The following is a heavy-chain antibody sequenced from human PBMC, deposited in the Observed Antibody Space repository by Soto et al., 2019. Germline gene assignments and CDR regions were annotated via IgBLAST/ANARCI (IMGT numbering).Heavy chain of an antibody. Sequence: QVEVVESGGGVVQPGRSLRLSCAGSGFTFNSYGMHWVRQPPGKGLDWVAFTSYDGINTYYADSVKGRFTMSRDNFKNTPSLQMNSLRLDDTALYYCAKDRDSGSYYGRYAFDIWSQGTMVIVSS. V-gene: IGHV3-30*18. J-gene: IGHJ3*02. D-gene: IGHD1-26*01. CDR1: GFTFNSYG. CDR3: AKDRDSGSYYGRYAFDI. CDR2: TSYDGINT.